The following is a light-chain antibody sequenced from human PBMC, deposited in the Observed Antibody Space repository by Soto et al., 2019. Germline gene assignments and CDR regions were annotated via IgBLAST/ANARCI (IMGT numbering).Light chain of an antibody. Sequence: QSALTQPASVSGSPGQSITISCTGTSSDVGAFNLVSWYQQHPGKAPKLLIFEVSKRPSGVSIRFSGSKSGNTASLTISGLQAEYEADYYCSSYSGASASSASYVFATGTKLTVL. J-gene: IGLJ1*01. CDR1: SSDVGAFNL. CDR3: SSYSGASASSASYV. CDR2: EVS. V-gene: IGLV2-23*02.